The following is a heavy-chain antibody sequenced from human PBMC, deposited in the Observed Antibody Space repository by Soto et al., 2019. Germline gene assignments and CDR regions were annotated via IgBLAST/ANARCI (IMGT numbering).Heavy chain of an antibody. Sequence: SETLSLTCTVSGGSISSGDYYWSWIRQPPGKGLEWIGYIYYSGSTYYNPSLKSRVTISVDTSKNNFSLKLSSVTAADTAVYYCARVTRYCSSTSCYWFDPWGQGTLVTVSS. J-gene: IGHJ5*02. CDR1: GGSISSGDYY. CDR3: ARVTRYCSSTSCYWFDP. V-gene: IGHV4-30-4*01. D-gene: IGHD2-2*01. CDR2: IYYSGST.